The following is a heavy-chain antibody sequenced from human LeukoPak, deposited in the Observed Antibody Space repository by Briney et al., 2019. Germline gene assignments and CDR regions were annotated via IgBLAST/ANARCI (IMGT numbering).Heavy chain of an antibody. D-gene: IGHD2-2*01. CDR1: GFTFSNYW. CDR3: ARRLKSRGYYMDV. V-gene: IGHV3-7*01. CDR2: IKQDGSEK. J-gene: IGHJ6*03. Sequence: GGSLRLSCAASGFTFSNYWMSWVRQAPGKGLEWVANIKQDGSEKYYVDSVKGRFTISRDNAKNSLYLQMNSLRAEDTAVYYCARRLKSRGYYMDVWGKGTTVTVSS.